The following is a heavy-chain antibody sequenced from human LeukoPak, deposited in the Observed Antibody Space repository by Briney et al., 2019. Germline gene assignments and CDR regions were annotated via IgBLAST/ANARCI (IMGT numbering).Heavy chain of an antibody. CDR1: GDSMRSYY. D-gene: IGHD7-27*01. J-gene: IGHJ4*02. Sequence: PSETLSVTCTVSGDSMRSYYWSWIRQPPGQGVEWIGYMSYIGITNYNPSLKSRVTISVDRSKNQVSLKLTSLTAADTAVYYCARTTDWGSPAYSDYWGQGTLVTASS. CDR3: ARTTDWGSPAYSDY. CDR2: MSYIGIT. V-gene: IGHV4-59*12.